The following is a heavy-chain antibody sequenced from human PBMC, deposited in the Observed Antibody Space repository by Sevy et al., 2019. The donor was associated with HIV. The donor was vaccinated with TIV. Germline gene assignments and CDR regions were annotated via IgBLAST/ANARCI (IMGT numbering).Heavy chain of an antibody. CDR1: GFIFSTYG. CDR3: ARDAPPDDFWSASWGNYFDS. Sequence: GGSLRLSCAASGFIFSTYGMHWVRQAPGKGLEWVAFIPSDGTNPYYPDSLKGRFTISRENSKNTLYLQMNSLRPEDTAVYYCARDAPPDDFWSASWGNYFDSWGPGTLVTVSS. D-gene: IGHD3-3*01. CDR2: IPSDGTNP. J-gene: IGHJ4*02. V-gene: IGHV3-30*02.